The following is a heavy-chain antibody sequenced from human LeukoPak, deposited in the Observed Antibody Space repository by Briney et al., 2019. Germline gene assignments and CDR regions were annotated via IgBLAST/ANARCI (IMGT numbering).Heavy chain of an antibody. Sequence: PSETLSLTCTVSGGSISSYYWSWIRQPPGKGLEWIGYIYYSGSTNYNPSLKSRVTISVDTSKNQFSLKLSSVTAADTAVYYCARGGYGDNSALDYWGQGTLVTVSS. CDR2: IYYSGST. J-gene: IGHJ4*02. V-gene: IGHV4-59*01. CDR1: GGSISSYY. CDR3: ARGGYGDNSALDY. D-gene: IGHD4-17*01.